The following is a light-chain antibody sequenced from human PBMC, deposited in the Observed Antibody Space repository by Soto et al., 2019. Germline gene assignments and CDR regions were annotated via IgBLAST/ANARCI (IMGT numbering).Light chain of an antibody. J-gene: IGKJ5*01. CDR1: QRFNSNY. V-gene: IGKV3-20*01. CDR2: SAS. Sequence: EIVLTQSPGTLSLSPGERATLSCRASQRFNSNYLGWYQQKPGQAPRLLIYSASMRATGIPDRFSGSGSGTDFTLTISRLEPADFGVYYCQQYGTSPITFGQGTRLEIK. CDR3: QQYGTSPIT.